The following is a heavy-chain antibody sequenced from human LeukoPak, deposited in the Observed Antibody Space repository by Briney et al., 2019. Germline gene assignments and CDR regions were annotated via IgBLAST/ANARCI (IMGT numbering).Heavy chain of an antibody. CDR3: ARDSGQFDY. V-gene: IGHV1-46*01. CDR1: GYTFTNYY. J-gene: IGHJ4*02. D-gene: IGHD5-12*01. CDR2: INTGGGTT. Sequence: ASVKVSCKASGYTFTNYYMHWVRQDPGQGLEWLGVINTGGGTTSSAQKFQGRVTMTRDTSTSTVYMELSSLTSEDTAVYYCARDSGQFDYWGQGTLVTVSS.